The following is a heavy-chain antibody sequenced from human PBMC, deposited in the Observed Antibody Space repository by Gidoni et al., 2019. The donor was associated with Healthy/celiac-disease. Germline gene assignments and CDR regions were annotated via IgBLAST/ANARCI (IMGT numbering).Heavy chain of an antibody. CDR3: ARGYGSGSYSVDY. D-gene: IGHD3-10*01. CDR2: IYYSGST. Sequence: QVQLQESGPGLVKPSQTLSLTCTVSGGSISSVGYSWSWIRQHPGKGLEWIGYIYYSGSTYYNPSRKGRVTISVDTSKNQFSLKLSSVTAADTAVYYCARGYGSGSYSVDYWGQGTLVTVSS. CDR1: GGSISSVGYS. V-gene: IGHV4-31*03. J-gene: IGHJ4*02.